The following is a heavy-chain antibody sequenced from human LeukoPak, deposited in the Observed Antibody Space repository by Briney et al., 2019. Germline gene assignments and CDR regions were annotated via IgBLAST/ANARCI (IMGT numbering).Heavy chain of an antibody. D-gene: IGHD3-22*01. CDR3: ARDQRNYYDSSGYYGTFDY. CDR1: GFTFSSYA. Sequence: GGSLRLSCAASGFTFSSYAMHWVRQAPGKGLEWVAVISYDGSNKYYADSVKGRFTISRDNSKNTLYLQMNSLRAEDTAVYYCARDQRNYYDSSGYYGTFDYWGQGTLVTGSS. J-gene: IGHJ4*02. CDR2: ISYDGSNK. V-gene: IGHV3-30-3*01.